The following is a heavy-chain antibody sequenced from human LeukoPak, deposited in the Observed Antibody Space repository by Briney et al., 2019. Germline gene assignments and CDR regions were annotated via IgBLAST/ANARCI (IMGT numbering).Heavy chain of an antibody. Sequence: SETLSLTCAVYGGSFSGYYWSWIRQPPGKGLEWIGEINHSGSTNYNPSLKSRVTISVDTSKNQFSLKLSSVTAADTAVYYCARQWGNRLRFLERWSQGTLVTVSS. CDR3: ARQWGNRLRFLER. CDR2: INHSGST. V-gene: IGHV4-34*01. D-gene: IGHD3-3*01. CDR1: GGSFSGYY. J-gene: IGHJ4*02.